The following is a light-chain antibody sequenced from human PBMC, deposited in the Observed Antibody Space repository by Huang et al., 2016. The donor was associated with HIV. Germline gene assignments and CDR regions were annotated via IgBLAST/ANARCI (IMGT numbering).Light chain of an antibody. V-gene: IGKV1-5*03. CDR1: QSISDY. Sequence: DIQMTQSPSTLSASVGDRVTITCRASQSISDYLAWYQQKPGEAPNPLIYNASSLEGGVPPRFSGSGSGTEFTLTISSLQADDVATYYCQQYNNYPWTFGQGTLVEIK. J-gene: IGKJ1*01. CDR2: NAS. CDR3: QQYNNYPWT.